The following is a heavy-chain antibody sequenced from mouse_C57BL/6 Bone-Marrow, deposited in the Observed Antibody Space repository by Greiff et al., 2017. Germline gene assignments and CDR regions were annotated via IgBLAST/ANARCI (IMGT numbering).Heavy chain of an antibody. CDR3: ARTGNDY. Sequence: VQLQQSGAELVRPGASVKLSCKASGYTFTDYYINWVKQRPVQGLEWIARIYPGSGNTYYNEKFKGKATLTAEKSSSTAYMQLSSLTSEDSAVYFCARTGNDYWGQGTTLTVSS. V-gene: IGHV1-76*01. D-gene: IGHD4-1*01. J-gene: IGHJ2*01. CDR2: IYPGSGNT. CDR1: GYTFTDYY.